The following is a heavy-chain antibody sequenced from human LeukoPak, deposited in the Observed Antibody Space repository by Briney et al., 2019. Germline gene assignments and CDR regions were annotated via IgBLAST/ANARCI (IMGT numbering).Heavy chain of an antibody. J-gene: IGHJ6*03. D-gene: IGHD2-21*01. CDR3: ARVGYYPDYYMDV. CDR1: GVSISSSNSY. V-gene: IGHV4-39*07. CDR2: IFHSGST. Sequence: PSETLSLTCTVSGVSISSSNSYWGWIRQPPGKGLEWIGTIFHSGSTYSNPSLQSRVTISVDTSKNQFFLKLNSVTAADTAVYYCARVGYYPDYYMDVWGKGTTVTVSS.